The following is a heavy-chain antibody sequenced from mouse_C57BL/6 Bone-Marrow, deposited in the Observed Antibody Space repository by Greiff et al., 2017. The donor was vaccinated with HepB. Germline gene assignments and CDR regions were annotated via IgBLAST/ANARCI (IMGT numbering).Heavy chain of an antibody. J-gene: IGHJ3*01. Sequence: EVQLVESGGGSVKPGGSLKLSCAASGFTFSSYAMSWVRQTPEKRLEWVATISDGGSYTYYPDNVKGRFTISRDNAKNNLYLQMSHLKSEDTAMYYCAREGDYDYDVGWFAYWGQGTLVTVSA. CDR1: GFTFSSYA. CDR2: ISDGGSYT. D-gene: IGHD2-4*01. CDR3: AREGDYDYDVGWFAY. V-gene: IGHV5-4*01.